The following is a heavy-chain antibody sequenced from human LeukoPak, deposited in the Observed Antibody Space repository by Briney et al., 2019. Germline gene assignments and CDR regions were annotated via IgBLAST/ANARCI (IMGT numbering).Heavy chain of an antibody. CDR1: GGSISSGGYY. Sequence: SETLSLTCTVSGGSISSGGYYWSWIRQHPGKGLEWIGYIYYSGSTYYNPSLKSRVTISVDASKNQFSLKLSSVTAADTAVYYCARDLAVAGTFDYWGQGTLVTASS. CDR2: IYYSGST. V-gene: IGHV4-31*03. D-gene: IGHD6-19*01. J-gene: IGHJ4*02. CDR3: ARDLAVAGTFDY.